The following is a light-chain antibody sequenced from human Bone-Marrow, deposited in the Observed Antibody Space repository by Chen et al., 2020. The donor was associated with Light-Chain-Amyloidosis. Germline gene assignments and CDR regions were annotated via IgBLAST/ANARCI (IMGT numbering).Light chain of an antibody. CDR3: QQYDNLSFT. Sequence: DIQMPQSPSSLSASVGDRVTITCQASQDISNYLNWYQQKPGKAPKLLIYDASNLETGVPSRFSGSGSGTDFTFSISSLQPEDIATYYCQQYDNLSFTFGPGTKVDIK. V-gene: IGKV1-33*01. CDR1: QDISNY. J-gene: IGKJ3*01. CDR2: DAS.